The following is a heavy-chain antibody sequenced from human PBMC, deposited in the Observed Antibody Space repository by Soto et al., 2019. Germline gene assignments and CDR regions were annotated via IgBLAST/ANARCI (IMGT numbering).Heavy chain of an antibody. CDR3: ARDQREISGSSAFDY. D-gene: IGHD1-26*01. CDR1: GGTFSSYA. V-gene: IGHV1-69*06. Sequence: GASVKVSCKASGGTFSSYAISWVRQAPGQGLEWMGGIIPIFGTANYARKFQGRVTITADKSTSTAYMELSSLRSEDTAVYYCARDQREISGSSAFDYWGQGTLVTVSS. J-gene: IGHJ4*02. CDR2: IIPIFGTA.